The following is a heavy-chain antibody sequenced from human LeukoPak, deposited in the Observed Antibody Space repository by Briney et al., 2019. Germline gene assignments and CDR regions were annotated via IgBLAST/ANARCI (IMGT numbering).Heavy chain of an antibody. CDR3: ARGGESLRLGELSPFAAFDI. CDR2: IYYSGST. J-gene: IGHJ3*02. CDR1: GCSISSGGYY. V-gene: IGHV4-31*01. D-gene: IGHD3-16*02. Sequence: KASQTLSLTCTVSGCSISSGGYYWSWIRQHPGKGLEWIGYIYYSGSTYYNPSLKRLVTISVDTSKNQFSLKLSSVTAADTAVYYCARGGESLRLGELSPFAAFDIWGQGTMVTVSS.